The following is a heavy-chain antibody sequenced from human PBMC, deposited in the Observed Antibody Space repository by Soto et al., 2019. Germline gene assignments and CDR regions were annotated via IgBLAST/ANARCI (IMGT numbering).Heavy chain of an antibody. J-gene: IGHJ4*02. D-gene: IGHD2-15*01. CDR3: ARTVSSNCSGGSCYSRVFDY. V-gene: IGHV1-69*13. CDR1: GGTFSSYA. CDR2: IIPIFGTA. Sequence: ASVKVSCKASGGTFSSYAISWVRQAPGQGLEWMGGIIPIFGTANYAQKFQGRVTITADESTSTAYMELSSLRSEDTAVYYCARTVSSNCSGGSCYSRVFDYWGQGTLVTVSS.